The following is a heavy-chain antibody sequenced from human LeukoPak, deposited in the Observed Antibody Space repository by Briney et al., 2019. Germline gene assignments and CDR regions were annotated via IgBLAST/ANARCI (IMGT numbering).Heavy chain of an antibody. V-gene: IGHV3-33*06. J-gene: IGHJ4*02. CDR2: IWDNGNNK. CDR1: GFTFSNSD. Sequence: PGSSLRLSCAASGFTFSNSDMHWVRQAPGKGLDWVAVIWDNGNNKYYGDSVNGRFTISRDNSKNTLHLQMNSLRPEDSAIYYCAKGGHCTSTSCYYFDSWGQGALVTVSA. CDR3: AKGGHCTSTSCYYFDS. D-gene: IGHD2-2*01.